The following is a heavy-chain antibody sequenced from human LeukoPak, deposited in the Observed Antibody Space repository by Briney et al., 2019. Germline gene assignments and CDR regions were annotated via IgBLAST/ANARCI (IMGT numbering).Heavy chain of an antibody. V-gene: IGHV3-23*01. CDR3: KMGDGSPPLGQ. D-gene: IGHD5-24*01. CDR1: GFTFSNYV. CDR2: ISGSGGST. Sequence: RPGGSLRLSCAASGFTFSNYVLGWVRQAPGKGLQWVSAISGSGGSTYYADSVKGRFTNSRDNSGNTLYLQMNSLRAEDTAIYYCKMGDGSPPLGQWGQGTLVTVSS. J-gene: IGHJ4*02.